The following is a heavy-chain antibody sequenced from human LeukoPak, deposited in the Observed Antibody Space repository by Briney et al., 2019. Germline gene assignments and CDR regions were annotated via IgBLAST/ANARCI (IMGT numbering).Heavy chain of an antibody. D-gene: IGHD1-1*01. V-gene: IGHV3-48*04. Sequence: GGSLRLSCAASGFTFSDYSMNWVRQAPGKGLAWISWVGISSGNTKYADSVKGRFTISGDNAKNSLYLQMNSLRVEDTAVYYCARDHNYAFDNWGQGTLVTVSS. CDR2: VGISSGNT. CDR1: GFTFSDYS. J-gene: IGHJ4*02. CDR3: ARDHNYAFDN.